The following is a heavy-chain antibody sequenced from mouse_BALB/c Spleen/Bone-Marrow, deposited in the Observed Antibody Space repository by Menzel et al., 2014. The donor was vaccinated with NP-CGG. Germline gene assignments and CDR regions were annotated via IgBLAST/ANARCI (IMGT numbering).Heavy chain of an antibody. V-gene: IGHV1-9*01. CDR2: ILPGSGST. D-gene: IGHD1-1*01. CDR3: AREDGLWYFDV. CDR1: GYTFSSYW. Sequence: VMLVESGAELMKPGASVKISCKATGYTFSSYWIEWVKQGPGHGLEWIGEILPGSGSTNYNEKFKGKATFTADTSSNTAYMQLSSLTSEDSAVYYCAREDGLWYFDVWGAGTTVTVSS. J-gene: IGHJ1*01.